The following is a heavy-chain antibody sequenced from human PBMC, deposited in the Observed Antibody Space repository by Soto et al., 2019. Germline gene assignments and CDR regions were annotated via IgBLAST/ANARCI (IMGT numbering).Heavy chain of an antibody. V-gene: IGHV5-51*01. CDR2: IYPGDSDT. CDR3: ARHPNYYDNKGVMGGSGLAV. CDR1: GYIFTSYW. J-gene: IGHJ6*02. D-gene: IGHD3-22*01. Sequence: DSFKISCKGSGYIFTSYWIGWVRQMPGKGLEWMGIIYPGDSDTRYSPSFQGQVTISADKSISTAYLQWSNLKASDTAMYYCARHPNYYDNKGVMGGSGLAVWGQGT.